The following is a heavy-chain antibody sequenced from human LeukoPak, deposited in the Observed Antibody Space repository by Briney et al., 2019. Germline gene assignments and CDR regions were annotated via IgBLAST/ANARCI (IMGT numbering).Heavy chain of an antibody. D-gene: IGHD3-10*01. CDR3: AILGTGSS. CDR1: VGSISSSTYY. J-gene: IGHJ5*02. Sequence: SETLSLTFTVSVGSISSSTYYWRCIRQPPGRGLEWIGTIYYRGSTYYNPSLKSRVTISVDTSNNQFSLRLSSVTGADTAVYYCAILGTGSSWGQGTLVTVSS. V-gene: IGHV4-39*01. CDR2: IYYRGST.